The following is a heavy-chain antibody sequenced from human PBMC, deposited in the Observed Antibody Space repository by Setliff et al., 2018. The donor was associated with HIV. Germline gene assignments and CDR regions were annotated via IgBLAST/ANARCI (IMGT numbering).Heavy chain of an antibody. CDR2: INVGNGNT. CDR1: GYTFTSHA. J-gene: IGHJ4*02. V-gene: IGHV1-3*03. CDR3: ARESKRWLQFDFFDY. D-gene: IGHD5-12*01. Sequence: VASVKVSCKASGYTFTSHAFHWVRQAPGQSLEWMGWINVGNGNTRYSREFEGRVTITRDTSASTVHLELTSLRSEDMAVYYCARESKRWLQFDFFDYWGQGTLVTVSS.